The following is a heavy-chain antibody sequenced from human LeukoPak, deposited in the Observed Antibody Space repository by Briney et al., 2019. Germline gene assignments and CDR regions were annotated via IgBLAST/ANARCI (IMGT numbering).Heavy chain of an antibody. D-gene: IGHD3-10*01. Sequence: PSESLSLTCAVSGYFISSGYYWGWIRQPPGKGLEWIGNIYHSESTSYNPSLKSRVTISVDTSKNQFSLKLSSVTAADTAVYYCARSMVRGVMEYWGQGILVTVSS. CDR2: IYHSEST. V-gene: IGHV4-38-2*01. CDR1: GYFISSGYY. CDR3: ARSMVRGVMEY. J-gene: IGHJ4*02.